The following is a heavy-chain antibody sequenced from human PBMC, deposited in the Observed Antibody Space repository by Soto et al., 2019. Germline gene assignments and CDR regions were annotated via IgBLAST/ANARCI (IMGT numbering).Heavy chain of an antibody. CDR2: IYPSDSDT. CDR3: ASLPQDYYYHGMDV. J-gene: IGHJ6*02. CDR1: GYSFSTFW. Sequence: GESLKISCKGSGYSFSTFWIGWVRQMPGKGLEWMGIIYPSDSDTRYSPSFQGQVTISADKSSRTAYLQWSSLKASDSAMYYCASLPQDYYYHGMDVWGQGTKVTVSS. V-gene: IGHV5-51*01.